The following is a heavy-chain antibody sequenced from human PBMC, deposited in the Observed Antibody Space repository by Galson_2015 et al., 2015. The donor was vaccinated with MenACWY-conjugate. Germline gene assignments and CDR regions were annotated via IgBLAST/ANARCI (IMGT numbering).Heavy chain of an antibody. CDR1: GNSFTVYY. CDR2: INPNSGGG. J-gene: IGHJ4*02. CDR3: ARGPLRAAGDSFDS. D-gene: IGHD6-13*01. V-gene: IGHV1-2*06. Sequence: SVKVSCKASGNSFTVYYFHWVRQAPGQGLEWMGRINPNSGGGNYAQKFQGRVTMTRDTSVSTPYMELNRLTPDDTAVYYCARGPLRAAGDSFDSWGQGTLVTVS.